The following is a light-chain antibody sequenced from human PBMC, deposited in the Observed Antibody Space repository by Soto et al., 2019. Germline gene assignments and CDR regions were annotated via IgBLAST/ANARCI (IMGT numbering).Light chain of an antibody. CDR2: AAS. V-gene: IGKV3-20*01. J-gene: IGKJ1*01. Sequence: PVERATLSCSASPSVSGNYLAWYQQKPGQAPRLLIYAASSRATGIPDRFSGSGSGTDFTLTISRLEPEDFAVYYCQQYGNLPPTFGQGTKVDIK. CDR3: QQYGNLPPT. CDR1: PSVSGNY.